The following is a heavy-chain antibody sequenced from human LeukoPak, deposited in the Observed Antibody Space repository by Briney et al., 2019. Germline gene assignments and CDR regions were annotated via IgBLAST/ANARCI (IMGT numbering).Heavy chain of an antibody. D-gene: IGHD3-22*01. V-gene: IGHV3-33*01. CDR3: ARGSNSGYSIDY. J-gene: IGHJ4*02. CDR2: IWYDGSNE. CDR1: GFSFSSYG. Sequence: GGSLRLSCAVSGFSFSSYGTHWVRQAPGKGLEWVAVIWYDGSNENYADSVKGRFIISRDNSKNTLYLQMNSLRAEDTAVYFCARGSNSGYSIDYWGQGTLVTVSS.